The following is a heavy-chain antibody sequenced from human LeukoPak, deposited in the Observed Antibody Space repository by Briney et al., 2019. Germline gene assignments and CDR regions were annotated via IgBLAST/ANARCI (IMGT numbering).Heavy chain of an antibody. J-gene: IGHJ4*02. Sequence: GGSLRLSCAASGFIFSSYAMSWVRQAPGEGLEWLSTISGSGGSTNYAESLKGRFTISRDNSKNTLYLQMNSLRAEDTAVYYCAKVHLKAAAIAVAGTPFDYSGQETLVTASS. CDR2: ISGSGGST. V-gene: IGHV3-23*01. D-gene: IGHD6-19*01. CDR1: GFIFSSYA. CDR3: AKVHLKAAAIAVAGTPFDY.